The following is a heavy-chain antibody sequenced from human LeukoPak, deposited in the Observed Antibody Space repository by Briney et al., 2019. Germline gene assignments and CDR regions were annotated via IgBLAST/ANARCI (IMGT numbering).Heavy chain of an antibody. D-gene: IGHD1-26*01. CDR3: ARTIVGPGTSYFDQ. V-gene: IGHV4-34*01. J-gene: IGHJ4*02. CDR2: INHRGTH. CDR1: GGSFSGYY. Sequence: SETLSLTCAVYGGSFSGYYWSWIRQPPGKGLEWLGEINHRGTHEFNPSLKSRVTMSVDTSKNEFSLRLTSVTAADTAVYYCARTIVGPGTSYFDQWGQGTLVTVSS.